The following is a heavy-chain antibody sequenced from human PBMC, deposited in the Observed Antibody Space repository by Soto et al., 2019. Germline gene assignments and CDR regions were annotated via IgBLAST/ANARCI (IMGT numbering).Heavy chain of an antibody. J-gene: IGHJ5*02. CDR3: ARGWGLDP. Sequence: PGGSLRLSCAASGFTFSTYSMNWVRQAPGKGLEWVSYISSSSSTIFYTDSVKGRFTVSRDNAKNSLYLQMNSLRAEDTAVYYCARGWGLDPWGQGTLVTVSS. CDR1: GFTFSTYS. V-gene: IGHV3-48*01. D-gene: IGHD1-26*01. CDR2: ISSSSSTI.